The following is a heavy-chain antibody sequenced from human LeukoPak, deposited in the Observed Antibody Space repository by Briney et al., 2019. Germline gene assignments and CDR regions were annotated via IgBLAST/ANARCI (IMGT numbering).Heavy chain of an antibody. CDR2: INHSGST. D-gene: IGHD1-26*01. V-gene: IGHV4-34*01. CDR1: GGSFSGYY. Sequence: PSETLSLTCAVYGGSFSGYYWSWIRQPPGKGLEWIGVINHSGSTNYNPSLKSRVTISVDKSKNQFSLELTSVTAADTAVYFCARDRRGSRGYALDYWGQGTLVTVSS. J-gene: IGHJ4*02. CDR3: ARDRRGSRGYALDY.